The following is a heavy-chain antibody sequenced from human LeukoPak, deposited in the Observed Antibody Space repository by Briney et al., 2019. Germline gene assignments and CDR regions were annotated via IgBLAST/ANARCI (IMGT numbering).Heavy chain of an antibody. CDR1: GFTFSSYA. J-gene: IGHJ4*02. V-gene: IGHV3-64*01. CDR2: ISSNGGST. CDR3: ASLGDFDY. Sequence: GGSLRLSCAASGFTFSSYAMHWVRQAPGKGLEYVSAISSNGGSTYYANSVKGRFTISRDNSKNTLYLQMGRLRAEDMAVYYCASLGDFDYWGQGTLVTVSS.